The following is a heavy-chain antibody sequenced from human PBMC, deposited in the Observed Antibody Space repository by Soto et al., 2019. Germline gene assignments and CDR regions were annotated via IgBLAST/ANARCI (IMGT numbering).Heavy chain of an antibody. CDR3: ARGYGSGSYVLDY. CDR1: GFTFSRYG. Sequence: QVQLVESGGDVVQPGRSLRLSCAASGFTFSRYGIHWVRQAPGKGLEWVALISYDGRNTDHGDSVKGRFTISRDNSKNPLYLQMNCLRSEDTAVYYCARGYGSGSYVLDYWGQGTLVSVSS. CDR2: ISYDGRNT. D-gene: IGHD3-10*01. J-gene: IGHJ4*02. V-gene: IGHV3-33*01.